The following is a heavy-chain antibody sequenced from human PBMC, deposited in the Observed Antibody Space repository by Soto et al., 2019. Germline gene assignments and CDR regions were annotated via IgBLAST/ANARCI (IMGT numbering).Heavy chain of an antibody. CDR2: IYYSVGT. CDR3: ARALQIWYYDTWYYGMDV. D-gene: IGHD3-3*01. V-gene: IGHV4-61*01. CDR1: GGSVSSGSYY. J-gene: IGHJ6*02. Sequence: TSETLSLTCTVSGGSVSSGSYYWSWIRQPPGKGLEWIGYIYYSVGTNYNPSLKSRVTMTRDTSTSTVYMELSSLRSEDTAVYYCARALQIWYYDTWYYGMDVWGQGTTVTVSS.